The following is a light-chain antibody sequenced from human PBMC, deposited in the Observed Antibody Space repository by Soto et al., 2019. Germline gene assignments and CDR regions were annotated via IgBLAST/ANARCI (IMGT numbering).Light chain of an antibody. Sequence: ETVMTQSPATLSVSPGERATLSCRASQSVSSNLAWYQQKPGRAPRLLIYDASTRATGIPARFSGSGSGTEFTLTINRLQYEDFAVYYCQQYNYWPPLTFGGGTKVEIK. CDR2: DAS. V-gene: IGKV3-15*01. CDR1: QSVSSN. CDR3: QQYNYWPPLT. J-gene: IGKJ4*01.